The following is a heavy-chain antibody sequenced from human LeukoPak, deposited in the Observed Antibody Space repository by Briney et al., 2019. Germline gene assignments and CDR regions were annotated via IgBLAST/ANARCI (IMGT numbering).Heavy chain of an antibody. J-gene: IGHJ4*02. D-gene: IGHD3-10*01. CDR1: GGSISSDSYS. CDR3: ARDSGDMVRGVPFDY. Sequence: PSETLSLTCAVSGGSISSDSYSWSWIRQPPGKGLEWIGYIYYSGSTYYNPSLKSRVTISVDTSKNQFSLKLSSVTAADTAVYYCARDSGDMVRGVPFDYWGQGTLVTVSS. V-gene: IGHV4-31*11. CDR2: IYYSGST.